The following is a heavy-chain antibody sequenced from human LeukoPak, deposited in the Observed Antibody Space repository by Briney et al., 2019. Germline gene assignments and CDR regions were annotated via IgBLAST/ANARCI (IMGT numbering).Heavy chain of an antibody. CDR3: ARGDSSGYYYYYYYGMDV. J-gene: IGHJ6*02. V-gene: IGHV1-69*01. D-gene: IGHD3-22*01. Sequence: SVKVSCKASGGTFSSYAISWVRQAPGQGLEWMGGIITIFGTASYAQKFQGRVTITADESTSTAYMELSSLRSEDTAVYYCARGDSSGYYYYYYYGMDVWGQGTTVTVSS. CDR2: IITIFGTA. CDR1: GGTFSSYA.